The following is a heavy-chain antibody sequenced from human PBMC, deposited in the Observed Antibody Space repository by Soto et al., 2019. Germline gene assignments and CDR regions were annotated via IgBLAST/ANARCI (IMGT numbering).Heavy chain of an antibody. D-gene: IGHD2-21*01. J-gene: IGHJ6*02. V-gene: IGHV1-18*04. CDR2: ISAYNGNT. CDR3: ARAGSGCYFFRYYYHGMHV. CDR1: GYTFTSYG. Sequence: DSVKVSCKASGYTFTSYGISWVRQAPGQGLEWMGWISAYNGNTNYAQKLQGRVTMTTDTSTSTAYMELRSLRSDDTAVYYCARAGSGCYFFRYYYHGMHVWGQGITVSVSS.